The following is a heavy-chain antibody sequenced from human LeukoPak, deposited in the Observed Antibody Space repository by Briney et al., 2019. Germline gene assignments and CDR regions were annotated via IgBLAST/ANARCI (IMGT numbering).Heavy chain of an antibody. J-gene: IGHJ3*02. CDR2: INSDGSST. CDR1: GFTFSSYW. D-gene: IGHD4-17*01. CDR3: ARGSYGDYDGTAFDI. V-gene: IGHV3-74*01. Sequence: GGSPRLSCAASGFTFSSYWMHWVRQAPGKGLVWVSRINSDGSSTSYADSVKGRFTISRDNAKNTLYLQMNSLRAEDTAVYYCARGSYGDYDGTAFDIWGQGTMVTVSS.